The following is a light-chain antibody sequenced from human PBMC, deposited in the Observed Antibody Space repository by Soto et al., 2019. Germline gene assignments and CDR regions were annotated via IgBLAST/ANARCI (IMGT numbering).Light chain of an antibody. CDR1: QKISSRY. CDR2: GAS. Sequence: EIVLTHSPGTLSLSPCERATLSSSASQKISSRYLAWYLQKPGQAPRFLIYGASSRATGIPDRFSGSGSGTDFTLTISRLEPEDFAVYYCQQYGSSPLISFGQGTRLEIK. CDR3: QQYGSSPLIS. V-gene: IGKV3-20*01. J-gene: IGKJ5*01.